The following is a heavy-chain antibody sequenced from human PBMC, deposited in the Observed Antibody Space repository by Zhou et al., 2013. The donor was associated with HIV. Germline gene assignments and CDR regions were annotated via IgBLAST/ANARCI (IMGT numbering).Heavy chain of an antibody. CDR2: IYYSGST. V-gene: IGHV4-39*07. Sequence: QVQLQESGPGLVKPSETLSLTCTVPGGSISSSTHYWGWIRQPPGKGLEWIGSIYYSGSTYYNPSLKSRVTISVDTSKNQFSLKLSSVTAADTAVYYCARAHSCTDCDYWGQGTLVTVSS. CDR3: ARAHSCTDCDY. J-gene: IGHJ4*02. D-gene: IGHD2-2*01. CDR1: GGSISSSTHY.